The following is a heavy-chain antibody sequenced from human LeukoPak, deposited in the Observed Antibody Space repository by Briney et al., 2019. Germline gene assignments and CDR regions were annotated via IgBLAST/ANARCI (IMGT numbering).Heavy chain of an antibody. CDR2: INPNSGGT. CDR3: ARGSCSSTSCYAYYMDV. V-gene: IGHV1-2*02. CDR1: GYTFTGYY. J-gene: IGHJ6*03. Sequence: ASVKVSCKASGYTFTGYYMHWVRQAPGQGLEWMGWINPNSGGTNYAQKFQGRVTMTRDTSISTAYVELSRLRSDDTAVYYCARGSCSSTSCYAYYMDVWGKGTTVTVSS. D-gene: IGHD2-2*01.